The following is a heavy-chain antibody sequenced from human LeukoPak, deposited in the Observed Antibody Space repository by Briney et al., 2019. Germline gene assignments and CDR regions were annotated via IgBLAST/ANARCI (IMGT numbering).Heavy chain of an antibody. CDR3: ARVRLPVDAFDI. J-gene: IGHJ3*02. D-gene: IGHD4-11*01. CDR2: IIPILGIA. V-gene: IGHV1-69*04. CDR1: GGTFSSYA. Sequence: ASVKVSCKASGGTFSSYAISWVRQAPGQGLEWMGRIIPILGIANYAQKFQGRVTITTDESTSTAYMELSSLRSEDTAVYYCARVRLPVDAFDIWGQGTMVTVSS.